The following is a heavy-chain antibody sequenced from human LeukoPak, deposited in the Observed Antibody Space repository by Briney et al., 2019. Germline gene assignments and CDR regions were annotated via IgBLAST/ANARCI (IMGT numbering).Heavy chain of an antibody. Sequence: GGSLRLSCAASGSGFTFSSFALGWVRQAPGQGLEWVSGISGSDDATDYADSVKGRFTISRDNSKNTLFLQMSSLRAEDTAVYYCAKDVGPIRGRMDVWGQGTTVTVSS. V-gene: IGHV3-23*01. CDR3: AKDVGPIRGRMDV. CDR2: ISGSDDAT. D-gene: IGHD1-26*01. CDR1: GSGFTFSSFA. J-gene: IGHJ6*02.